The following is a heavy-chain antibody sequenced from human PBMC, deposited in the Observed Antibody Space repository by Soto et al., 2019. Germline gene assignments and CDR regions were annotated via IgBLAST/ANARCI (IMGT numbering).Heavy chain of an antibody. CDR1: GFTFRTYD. D-gene: IGHD2-21*02. Sequence: QVQLVESGGGMVQPGKSLRLSCAVSGFTFRTYDMHWVRQAPGRGLEWVAVVSYDASYQNYVDSVKGRFTVSRDNPKNTLFLQMNSLMPEDTAVYYCAKVSISKSSAVTFDSWGRGTLVTVSS. CDR2: VSYDASYQ. V-gene: IGHV3-30*18. CDR3: AKVSISKSSAVTFDS. J-gene: IGHJ4*02.